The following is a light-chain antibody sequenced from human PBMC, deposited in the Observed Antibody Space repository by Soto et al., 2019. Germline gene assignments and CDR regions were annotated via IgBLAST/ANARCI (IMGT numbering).Light chain of an antibody. CDR3: QHYGTSAL. V-gene: IGKV3-20*01. CDR1: QSVSSSY. CDR2: DAS. Sequence: EMVLTQSPGTLSLSPGERATLSCRASQSVSSSYLAWYQQKPGQAPRLLIYDASRATGIPDRFSGSGSGTDFTLTITRLEPEEFAVYYCQHYGTSALFGPGTKVDI. J-gene: IGKJ3*01.